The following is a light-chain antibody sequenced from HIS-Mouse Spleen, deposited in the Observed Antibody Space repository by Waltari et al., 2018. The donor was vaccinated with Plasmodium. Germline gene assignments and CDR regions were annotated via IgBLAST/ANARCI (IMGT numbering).Light chain of an antibody. CDR1: SSDVGGYNY. CDR2: DVS. Sequence: QSALTQPRSVSGSPGQSVTISCTGTSSDVGGYNYVSLYQHHPGKAPKLMIYDVSKRPSGVPDRFSGSKSGNTASLTISGLQAEDEADYYCCSYAGSYTFVFGGGTKLTVL. CDR3: CSYAGSYTFV. J-gene: IGLJ2*01. V-gene: IGLV2-11*01.